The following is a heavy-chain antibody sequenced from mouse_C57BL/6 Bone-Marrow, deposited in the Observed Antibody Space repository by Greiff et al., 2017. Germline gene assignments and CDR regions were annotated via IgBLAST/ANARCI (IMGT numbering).Heavy chain of an antibody. V-gene: IGHV1-59*01. CDR1: GYTFTSYW. J-gene: IGHJ2*01. D-gene: IGHD6-1*01. CDR3: ASPLIP. CDR2: IDPSDSYT. Sequence: VQLQQPGAELVRPGTSVKLSCKASGYTFTSYWMHWVKQRPGQGLEWIGVIDPSDSYTNYNQKFKGKATLTVDTSSSTAYMQLSSLTSEDSAVYYCASPLIPWGQGTTLTVSS.